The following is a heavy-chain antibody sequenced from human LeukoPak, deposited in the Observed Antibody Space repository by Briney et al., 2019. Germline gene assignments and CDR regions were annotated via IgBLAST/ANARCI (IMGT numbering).Heavy chain of an antibody. Sequence: GGSLRLSCAASGFTFSNSWMSWVRQAPGKGLEWVANIKQDGSEKYYVDSVKGRFTISRDNAKNSLYVQMNSLRAEDTAVYYCARDYPRDGMDVWGQGTTVTVSS. CDR1: GFTFSNSW. CDR3: ARDYPRDGMDV. J-gene: IGHJ6*02. V-gene: IGHV3-7*03. CDR2: IKQDGSEK.